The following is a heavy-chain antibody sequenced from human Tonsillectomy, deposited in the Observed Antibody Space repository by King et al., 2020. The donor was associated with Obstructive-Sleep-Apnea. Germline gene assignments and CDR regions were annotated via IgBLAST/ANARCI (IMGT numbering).Heavy chain of an antibody. CDR3: AREWYSSGWRTVDY. D-gene: IGHD6-19*01. Sequence: VQLQESGPGLVKPSETLSLTCTVSGGSISSYYWSWIRQPPGKELEWIGYISYSGGTNYNPSLKSRVTISVDTSKNQFSLRLSSVTAADTAVYYCAREWYSSGWRTVDYWGQGTLVTVSS. CDR1: GGSISSYY. V-gene: IGHV4-59*01. CDR2: ISYSGGT. J-gene: IGHJ4*02.